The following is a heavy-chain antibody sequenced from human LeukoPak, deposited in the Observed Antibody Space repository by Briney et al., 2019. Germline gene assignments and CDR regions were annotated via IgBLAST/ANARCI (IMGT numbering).Heavy chain of an antibody. D-gene: IGHD2-2*01. Sequence: GASVKVSCKASGYTFTSYGISWVRQAPGQGLEWMGWISAYNGNTNYAQKLQGRVTMTTDTSTSTAYVELRSLRSDDTAVYYCARVFVLPLLGYCSSTSCPGAWFDPWGQGTLVTVSS. V-gene: IGHV1-18*01. CDR1: GYTFTSYG. J-gene: IGHJ5*02. CDR3: ARVFVLPLLGYCSSTSCPGAWFDP. CDR2: ISAYNGNT.